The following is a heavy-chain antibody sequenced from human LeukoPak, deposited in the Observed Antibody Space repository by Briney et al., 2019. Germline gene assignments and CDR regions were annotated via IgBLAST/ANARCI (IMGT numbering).Heavy chain of an antibody. CDR3: ARGPIVVVPAAIQGRLDP. CDR1: GFTFSDYY. J-gene: IGHJ5*02. Sequence: GSLRLSCAASGFTFSDYYMSWIRQPPGKGLEWIGEINHSGSTNYNPSLKSRVTISVDTSKNQFSLKLSSVTAADTAVYYCARGPIVVVPAAIQGRLDPWGQGTLVTVSS. CDR2: INHSGST. D-gene: IGHD2-2*02. V-gene: IGHV4-34*01.